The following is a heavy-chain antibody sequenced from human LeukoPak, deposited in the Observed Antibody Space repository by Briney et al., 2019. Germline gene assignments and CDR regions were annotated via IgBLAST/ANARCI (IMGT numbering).Heavy chain of an antibody. CDR2: INPNSGGT. J-gene: IGHJ4*02. CDR1: GYTFTGHY. Sequence: ASVKVSCKASGYTFTGHYIHWVRQAPGQGLEWMGWINPNSGGTNYAQKFQVRVTMARDTSISTAYMELSSLRSDDTALYYCARGSSGGSYLPYYFDYWGQGTLVTVSS. D-gene: IGHD1-26*01. V-gene: IGHV1-2*02. CDR3: ARGSSGGSYLPYYFDY.